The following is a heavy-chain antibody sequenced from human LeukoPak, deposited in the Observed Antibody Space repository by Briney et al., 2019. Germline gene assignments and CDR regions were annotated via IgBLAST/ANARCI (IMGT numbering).Heavy chain of an antibody. J-gene: IGHJ1*01. Sequence: PSETLSLTCAVSGGSISSSNWWSWVRQAPGKGLEWIGEIWHSGSTNYNPSLKSRVTISVDTSKNQFSLKLSSVTAADTAVYFCASPRGDDSGGYYTWYFHHWGQGILVTVSS. CDR3: ASPRGDDSGGYYTWYFHH. CDR1: GGSISSSNW. D-gene: IGHD3-22*01. V-gene: IGHV4-4*02. CDR2: IWHSGST.